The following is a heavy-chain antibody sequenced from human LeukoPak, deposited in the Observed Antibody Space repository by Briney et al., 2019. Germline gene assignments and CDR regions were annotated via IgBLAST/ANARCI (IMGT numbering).Heavy chain of an antibody. V-gene: IGHV3-23*01. CDR2: LSGSGAST. CDR3: AKYLGKYSYGYSGLDY. Sequence: GGSLRLSCAASGFTFSSCAMTWVRQAPGKGLEWVSSLSGSGASTFYADSVKGRSTISRDNSKNTLSLQMSSLRAEDTAVYFCAKYLGKYSYGYSGLDYWGQGTLVTVSS. D-gene: IGHD5-18*01. J-gene: IGHJ4*02. CDR1: GFTFSSCA.